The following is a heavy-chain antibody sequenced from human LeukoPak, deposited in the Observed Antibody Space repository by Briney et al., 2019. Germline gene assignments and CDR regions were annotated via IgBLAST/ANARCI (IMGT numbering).Heavy chain of an antibody. Sequence: SVKVSCKSSGGTFSSYAIIWVRQAPGQGLEWMGRIIPILGIANYAQKFQGRVTITADKSTSTAYMELSSLRSEDTAVYYCARHMAVAGDNNGGYFDYWGQGTLVTVSS. J-gene: IGHJ4*02. CDR1: GGTFSSYA. D-gene: IGHD6-19*01. V-gene: IGHV1-69*10. CDR2: IIPILGIA. CDR3: ARHMAVAGDNNGGYFDY.